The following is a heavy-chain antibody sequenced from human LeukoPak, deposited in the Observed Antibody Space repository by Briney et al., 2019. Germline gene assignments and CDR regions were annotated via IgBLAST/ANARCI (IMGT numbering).Heavy chain of an antibody. CDR1: GFTFSDYY. CDR3: AVSVGATSEWFDP. CDR2: ISSSGSTI. D-gene: IGHD1-26*01. Sequence: GGSLRLSCAASGFTFSDYYMSWVRQAPVKGLEWVSYISSSGSTIYYADSVKGRFTISRDNAKNSLYLQMNSLRAEDTAVYYCAVSVGATSEWFDPWGQGTLVTVSS. J-gene: IGHJ5*02. V-gene: IGHV3-11*04.